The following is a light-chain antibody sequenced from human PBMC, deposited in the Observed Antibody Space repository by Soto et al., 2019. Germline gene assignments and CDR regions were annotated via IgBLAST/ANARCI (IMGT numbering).Light chain of an antibody. Sequence: DIPMTQSPSTLSASVGDSVTITCRASQSISPWLAWYQQKPGKAPTLLIYKASSLEGGVPSRFSGSGSGTDFNITISSLQPDDFATYYCQQYNTYPLTFGGGTTVEI. CDR1: QSISPW. V-gene: IGKV1-5*03. CDR2: KAS. CDR3: QQYNTYPLT. J-gene: IGKJ4*01.